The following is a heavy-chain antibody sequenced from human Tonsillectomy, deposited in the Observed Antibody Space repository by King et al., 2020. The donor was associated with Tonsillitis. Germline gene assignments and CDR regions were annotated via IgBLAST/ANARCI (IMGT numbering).Heavy chain of an antibody. CDR2: IYSDGRT. Sequence: DVQLVESGGGLIQPGGSLRLSCAASGFTVSSYYMSWVRQAPGKGLEWVSLIYSDGRTSYADSVKGRFTVSRDNSKNTLYLQMNSLRAEDTAVYYCARFRSLEWSRWFDYWGQGTLVTVSS. D-gene: IGHD3-3*01. J-gene: IGHJ4*02. V-gene: IGHV3-53*01. CDR1: GFTVSSYY. CDR3: ARFRSLEWSRWFDY.